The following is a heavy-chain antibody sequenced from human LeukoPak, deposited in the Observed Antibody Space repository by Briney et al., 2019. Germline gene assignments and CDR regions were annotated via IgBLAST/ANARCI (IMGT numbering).Heavy chain of an antibody. CDR3: THGVAATVVTPGPIYHYGMDV. J-gene: IGHJ6*02. Sequence: SETLSLTCAVYGGSFSGYYWSWIRQPPGKGLEWIGEINHSGSTNYNPSLKSRVTISVDTSKNQFSLKLSSVTAADTAVYYCTHGVAATVVTPGPIYHYGMDVWGQGTTVTVSS. D-gene: IGHD4-23*01. CDR1: GGSFSGYY. CDR2: INHSGST. V-gene: IGHV4-34*01.